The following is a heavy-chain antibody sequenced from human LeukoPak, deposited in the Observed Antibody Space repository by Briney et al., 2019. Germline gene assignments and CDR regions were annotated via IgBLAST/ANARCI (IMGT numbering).Heavy chain of an antibody. J-gene: IGHJ4*02. Sequence: ASVKVSCKASGYTFTSYYMHWVRQAPGQGLEWMGIINPSGGSTSYAQKFQGRVTMTRDMSTSTVYMELSSLRSDDTAVYYCARDMRRGVISSGGGYWGQGTLVTVSS. V-gene: IGHV1-46*01. D-gene: IGHD3-10*01. CDR1: GYTFTSYY. CDR3: ARDMRRGVISSGGGY. CDR2: INPSGGST.